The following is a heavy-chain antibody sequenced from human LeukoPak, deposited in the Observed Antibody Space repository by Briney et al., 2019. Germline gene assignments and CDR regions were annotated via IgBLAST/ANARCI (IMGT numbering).Heavy chain of an antibody. CDR3: ARDRKLGILYYYGMDV. CDR2: ISSSGSTI. J-gene: IGHJ6*04. V-gene: IGHV3-48*03. CDR1: GFTFSSYE. D-gene: IGHD7-27*01. Sequence: PGGSLRLSCAASGFTFSSYEMNWVRQAPGKGLEWVSYISSSGSTIYYADSVKGRFTISRDNAKNSLYLQMNSLRAEDTAVYYCARDRKLGILYYYGMDVWGKGTTVTVSS.